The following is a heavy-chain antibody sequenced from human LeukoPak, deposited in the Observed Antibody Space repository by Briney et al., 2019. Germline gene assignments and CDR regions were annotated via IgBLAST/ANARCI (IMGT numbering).Heavy chain of an antibody. D-gene: IGHD1-14*01. CDR1: GYTFNRYG. Sequence: ASVKVSCKASGYTFNRYGVNWVRQAPGQGLEWMGWINTATGNPTYAQGFTGRFVFSLDTSVSTAYLDISSLKADDTAVYYCARDTGFSLDYWGQGTLVTVSS. CDR2: INTATGNP. V-gene: IGHV7-4-1*02. J-gene: IGHJ4*02. CDR3: ARDTGFSLDY.